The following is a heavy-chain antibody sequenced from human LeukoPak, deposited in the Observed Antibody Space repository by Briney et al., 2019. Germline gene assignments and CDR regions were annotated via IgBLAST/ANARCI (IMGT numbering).Heavy chain of an antibody. Sequence: GGSLRLSCAASGVIISSYVMSWVRQAPGKGLEWVSAINGRGDNTYYADFAKGRFTISRDNSKSTVYLQMNSLRTEDTAVYYCAKDRVSPGFNWFDPWGQGTLVTVSS. D-gene: IGHD2/OR15-2a*01. CDR1: GVIISSYV. V-gene: IGHV3-23*01. J-gene: IGHJ5*02. CDR2: INGRGDNT. CDR3: AKDRVSPGFNWFDP.